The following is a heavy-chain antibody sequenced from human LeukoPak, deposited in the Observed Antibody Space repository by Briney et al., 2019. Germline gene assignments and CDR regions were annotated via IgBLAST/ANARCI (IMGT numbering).Heavy chain of an antibody. J-gene: IGHJ6*02. CDR1: GGSISSYY. Sequence: KPSETLPLTCTVPGGSISSYYWSWIRQPPGKGLERSGYIYYSGRTTYNPSLKSRVTISVDTSKTQFSLKLSSVTAPDMPLYCCARHQVSAVAGPYYGMDVWGQGTTVTVCS. CDR3: ARHQVSAVAGPYYGMDV. V-gene: IGHV4-59*08. D-gene: IGHD6-19*01. CDR2: IYYSGRT.